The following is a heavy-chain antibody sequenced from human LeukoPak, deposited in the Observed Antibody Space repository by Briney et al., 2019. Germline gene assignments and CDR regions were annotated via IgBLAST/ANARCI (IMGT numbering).Heavy chain of an antibody. V-gene: IGHV3-48*03. Sequence: PGGSLRLSCEASGFTFSHDEMNWVRQAPGKGLEWVSYISSSGYTIYYADSVKGRFTISRDNAKNSLYLQMNSLRAEDTAVYYCAREDCSSTSCYDPSVSDYWGQGTLVTVSS. CDR2: ISSSGYTI. D-gene: IGHD2-2*01. CDR3: AREDCSSTSCYDPSVSDY. J-gene: IGHJ4*02. CDR1: GFTFSHDE.